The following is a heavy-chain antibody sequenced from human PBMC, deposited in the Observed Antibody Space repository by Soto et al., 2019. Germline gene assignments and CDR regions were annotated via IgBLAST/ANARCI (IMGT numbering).Heavy chain of an antibody. J-gene: IGHJ5*02. CDR1: GVSISSYY. CDR2: IYYSGST. Sequence: TLSLTCTGSGVSISSYYWSWIRQPPGKGLEWIGYIYYSGSTNYNPSLKSRVTISVDTSKNQFSLKLSSVTAADTAVYYCARDERGEGGAWFDPWGQGTLVTVSS. V-gene: IGHV4-59*01. CDR3: ARDERGEGGAWFDP.